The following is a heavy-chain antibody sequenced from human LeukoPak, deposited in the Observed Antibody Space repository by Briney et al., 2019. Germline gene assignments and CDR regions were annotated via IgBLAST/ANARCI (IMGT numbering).Heavy chain of an antibody. CDR3: AKGGVATMRDGYNYYYYMEV. CDR2: ISGSGGHT. J-gene: IGHJ6*03. Sequence: GGSLRLSCAASGITFTSHAMSWVRQAPGKGLEWVSLISGSGGHTYYGDSVKGRFTISRDNSKSTLYLQMNSLRAEDTAVYYCAKGGVATMRDGYNYYYYMEVWGRGTTVTASS. V-gene: IGHV3-23*01. CDR1: GITFTSHA. D-gene: IGHD5-24*01.